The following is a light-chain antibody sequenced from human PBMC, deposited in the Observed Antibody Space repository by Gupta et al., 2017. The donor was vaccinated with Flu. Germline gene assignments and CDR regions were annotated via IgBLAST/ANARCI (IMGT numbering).Light chain of an antibody. J-gene: IGKJ4*01. CDR2: DAS. CDR1: QSVGRY. V-gene: IGKV3-11*01. Sequence: EIVLTQSPATLSLSPGERATLSCWASQSVGRYLAWYQQKSGQAPRLLIYDASKRATGLPARFSGSGSGTDFTLTISMRDPEDFAVYHCQHRSDWPNTFGGGTKVQIK. CDR3: QHRSDWPNT.